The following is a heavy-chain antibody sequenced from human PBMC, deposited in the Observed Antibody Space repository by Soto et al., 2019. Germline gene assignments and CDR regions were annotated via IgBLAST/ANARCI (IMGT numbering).Heavy chain of an antibody. V-gene: IGHV3-23*01. CDR1: GFTFSSYA. CDR2: ISGSGGST. CDR3: AKDQIPHYYYYMDV. Sequence: GGSLRLSCAASGFTFSSYAMSWVRQAPGKGLEWVSAISGSGGSTYYADSVKGRFTISRDNSKNTLYLQMNSLRAEDTAVYYCAKDQIPHYYYYMDVWGKGTTVTVSS. J-gene: IGHJ6*03.